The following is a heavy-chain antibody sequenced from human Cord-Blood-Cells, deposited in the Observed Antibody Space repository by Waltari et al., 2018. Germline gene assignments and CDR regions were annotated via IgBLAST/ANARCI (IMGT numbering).Heavy chain of an antibody. J-gene: IGHJ5*02. CDR3: ARGLAVELYYDFWSGYYLTSNWFDP. V-gene: IGHV4-34*01. CDR2: INHSGRT. D-gene: IGHD3-3*01. Sequence: QVQLQQWGAGLLKPSETLSLTCAVYGGSFSGYYWSWIRQPPGKGLEWIGEINHSGRTNYNPSLKSRVTISVDTSKNQFSLKLSSVTAADTAVYYCARGLAVELYYDFWSGYYLTSNWFDPWGQGTLVTVSS. CDR1: GGSFSGYY.